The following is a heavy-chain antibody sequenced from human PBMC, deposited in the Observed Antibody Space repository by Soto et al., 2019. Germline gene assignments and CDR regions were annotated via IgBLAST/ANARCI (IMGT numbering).Heavy chain of an antibody. CDR3: ARPTGAVAAMYYFDY. J-gene: IGHJ4*02. CDR2: INHSGST. Sequence: LSLTCAVYGGSFSGYYWSWIRQPPGKGLEWIGEINHSGSTNYNPSLKSRVTISVDTSKNQFSLKLSSVTAADTAVYYCARPTGAVAAMYYFDYWGQGTLVTVSS. CDR1: GGSFSGYY. D-gene: IGHD6-19*01. V-gene: IGHV4-34*01.